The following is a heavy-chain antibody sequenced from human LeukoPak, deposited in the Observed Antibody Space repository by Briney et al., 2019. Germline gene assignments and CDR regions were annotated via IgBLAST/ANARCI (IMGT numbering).Heavy chain of an antibody. D-gene: IGHD2-21*02. CDR1: GGSISSYY. Sequence: SETLSLTCTVSGGSISSYYWSWIRQPPGKGLEWIGYIYYGGSTNYNPSLKSRVTISVDTAKNQFSLKLSSVTAADTAVYYCARYCGGDCSLDAFDIWGQGTMVTVSS. CDR3: ARYCGGDCSLDAFDI. CDR2: IYYGGST. J-gene: IGHJ3*02. V-gene: IGHV4-59*01.